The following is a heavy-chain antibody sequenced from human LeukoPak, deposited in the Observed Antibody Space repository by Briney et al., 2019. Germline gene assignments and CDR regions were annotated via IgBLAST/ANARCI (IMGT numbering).Heavy chain of an antibody. J-gene: IGHJ4*02. CDR3: ARIGYCSGGSCPFDY. D-gene: IGHD2-15*01. CDR2: INPNSGGT. V-gene: IGHV1-2*06. CDR1: GYTFTGYY. Sequence: ASVKVSCKASGYTFTGYYMHWVRQATGQGLEWMGRINPNSGGTNYAQKFQGRVTMTRDTSISTAYMELSRLRSDDTAVYYCARIGYCSGGSCPFDYWGQGTLVTVSS.